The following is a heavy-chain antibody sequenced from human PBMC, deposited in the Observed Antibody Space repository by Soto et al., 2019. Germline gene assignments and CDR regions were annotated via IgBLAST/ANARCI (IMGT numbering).Heavy chain of an antibody. J-gene: IGHJ5*02. D-gene: IGHD5-18*01. CDR2: TYYRSKWFY. CDR3: ARDPGYSFGNT. V-gene: IGHV6-1*01. CDR1: GDSVSSNSVV. Sequence: SQTLSLTCDISGDSVSSNSVVWNWIRQSPSRGLEWLGRTYYRSKWFYEYAESVRSRIAINPDTSKNQFSLQLNSVTPEDTAVYYCARDPGYSFGNTWGQGTLVTVTS.